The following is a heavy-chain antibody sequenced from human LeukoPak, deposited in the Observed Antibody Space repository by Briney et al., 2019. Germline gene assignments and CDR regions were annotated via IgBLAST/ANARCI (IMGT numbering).Heavy chain of an antibody. CDR1: GFTFSSYW. V-gene: IGHV3-74*01. Sequence: GGSLRLFCAASGFTFSSYWMHWVRQAPGKGLVWVSRINSDGSSTSYADSVKGRFTISRDNAKNTLYLQMNSLRAEDTAVYYCARDFYCSGGSCYEEGDAFDIWGQGTMVTVSS. D-gene: IGHD2-15*01. J-gene: IGHJ3*02. CDR3: ARDFYCSGGSCYEEGDAFDI. CDR2: INSDGSST.